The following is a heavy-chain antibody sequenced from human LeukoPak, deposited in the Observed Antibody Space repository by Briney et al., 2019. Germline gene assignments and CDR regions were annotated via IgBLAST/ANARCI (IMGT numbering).Heavy chain of an antibody. V-gene: IGHV1-69*04. CDR3: AILLSPSLPAAHRDYYYXYGMDV. D-gene: IGHD2-2*01. J-gene: IGHJ6*01. CDR1: GGTFSSYA. CDR2: IIPILGIA. Sequence: SVKVSCKASGGTFSSYAISWVRQAPGQGLEWMGRIIPILGIANYAQKFQGRVTITADKSTSTAYMELSSLRSEDTAVYYCAILLSPSLPAAHRDYYYXYGMDV.